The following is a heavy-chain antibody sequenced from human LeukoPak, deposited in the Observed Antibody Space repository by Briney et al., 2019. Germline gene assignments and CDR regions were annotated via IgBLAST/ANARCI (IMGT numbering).Heavy chain of an antibody. V-gene: IGHV1-2*02. CDR2: INPNSGGT. CDR3: AIKRRPRGVNYYGSGSFLSWFDP. CDR1: GYTFTSYD. Sequence: ASVKVSCKASGYTFTSYDINWVRQATGQGLEWMGWINPNSGGTNYAQKFQGRVTMTRDTSISTAYMELSRLRSDDTAVYYCAIKRRPRGVNYYGSGSFLSWFDPWGQGTLVTVSS. D-gene: IGHD3-10*01. J-gene: IGHJ5*02.